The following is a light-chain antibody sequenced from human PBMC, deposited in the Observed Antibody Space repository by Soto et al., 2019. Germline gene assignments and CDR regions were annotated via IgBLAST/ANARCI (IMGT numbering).Light chain of an antibody. J-gene: IGLJ2*01. Sequence: QSALTQPASVSGSPGQSITISCTGTSSDIGAYNYVSWYQQHPGKAPKLMIYDVNIRPSGVSNRFSGSKSGNTASLTISGVEAEDEADYYCASWPTSTTMIFGGGTKLTVL. CDR2: DVN. CDR1: SSDIGAYNY. V-gene: IGLV2-14*03. CDR3: ASWPTSTTMI.